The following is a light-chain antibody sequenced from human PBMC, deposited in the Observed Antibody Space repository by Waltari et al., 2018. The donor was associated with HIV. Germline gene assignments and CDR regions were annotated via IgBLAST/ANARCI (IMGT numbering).Light chain of an antibody. V-gene: IGLV2-14*03. J-gene: IGLJ1*01. CDR1: SSDLGHSHF. Sequence: QSALTQPASVSGSLGQSINISCSGLSSDLGHSHFVSWYQQHPDTVPRVIIYDVNNRSSGVSSRFSGSKSGATASLTISGLQAEDEAVYYCASHSTYTLLYVFGSGTELTVL. CDR3: ASHSTYTLLYV. CDR2: DVN.